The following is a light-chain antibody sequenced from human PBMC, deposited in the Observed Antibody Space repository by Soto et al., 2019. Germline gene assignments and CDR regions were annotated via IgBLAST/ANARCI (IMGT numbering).Light chain of an antibody. CDR2: EVS. J-gene: IGLJ3*02. CDR1: SSDVGGYNY. V-gene: IGLV2-14*01. CDR3: FSYTTSSTLV. Sequence: QSALTQPASVSGSPGQSITISCTGTSSDVGGYNYVSWYQQHPAKAPKLMIYEVSNRPSGVSHRFSGSKSGNTASLSISGLQSEVEADYPCFSYTTSSTLVFGGGTKLTVL.